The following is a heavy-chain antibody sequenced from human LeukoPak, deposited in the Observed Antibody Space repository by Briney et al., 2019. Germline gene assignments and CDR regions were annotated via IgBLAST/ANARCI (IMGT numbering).Heavy chain of an antibody. Sequence: GESLKISCKGSGYSFTSYWIGWVRQMPRKGLEWMGVIYGADYTTIYSPPFHGQITISADKSISTAYLQWTSLKASDTAMYYCARRPAGTRTFDYWGQGALVTVSS. V-gene: IGHV5-51*01. J-gene: IGHJ4*02. CDR1: GYSFTSYW. CDR2: IYGADYTT. CDR3: ARRPAGTRTFDY. D-gene: IGHD1-7*01.